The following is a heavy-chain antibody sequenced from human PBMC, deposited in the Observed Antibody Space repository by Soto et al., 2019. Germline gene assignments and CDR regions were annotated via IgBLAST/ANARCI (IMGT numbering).Heavy chain of an antibody. CDR2: IFYSGST. CDR3: ARHPDYSSGWLPRGPDHLQDWFDP. D-gene: IGHD6-19*01. J-gene: IGHJ5*02. CDR1: GGSISSSIYY. Sequence: SETLSLTCTVSGGSISSSIYYGGWIRQPPGKGLEWIGSIFYSGSTYYNPSLKSRVTISVDTSKNQFSLKLYSVTAADTAMYYCARHPDYSSGWLPRGPDHLQDWFDPWGQGTLVTVSS. V-gene: IGHV4-39*01.